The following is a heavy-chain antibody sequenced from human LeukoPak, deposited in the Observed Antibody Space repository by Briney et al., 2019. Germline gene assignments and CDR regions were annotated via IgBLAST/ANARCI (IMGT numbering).Heavy chain of an antibody. V-gene: IGHV4-4*07. D-gene: IGHD1-26*01. CDR1: GDFFRSYW. CDR3: ARQGYTASYYFLDF. Sequence: SETLSLTCDVSGDFFRSYWWGWVRQSAGKGLEWIGRVYATGSTQFNPSLKSRLTMSMDTSTNQLSLKLTSVTAADTAVYFCARQGYTASYYFLDFWSQGTLVTVSS. J-gene: IGHJ4*02. CDR2: VYATGST.